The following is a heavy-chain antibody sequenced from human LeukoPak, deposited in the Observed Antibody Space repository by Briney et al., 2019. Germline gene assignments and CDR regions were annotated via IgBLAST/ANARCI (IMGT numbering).Heavy chain of an antibody. CDR1: GYTFTGYY. V-gene: IGHV1-2*06. Sequence: GASVTVSCKASGYTFTGYYIHWVRQAPGQGLEWLGRINPNSGGTNYAQKFQGRVTMTRDTSINTAYMELSSLRSDDTAVYYCARESGDGSGSYDYWGQGTLVTASS. CDR3: ARESGDGSGSYDY. CDR2: INPNSGGT. D-gene: IGHD3-10*01. J-gene: IGHJ4*02.